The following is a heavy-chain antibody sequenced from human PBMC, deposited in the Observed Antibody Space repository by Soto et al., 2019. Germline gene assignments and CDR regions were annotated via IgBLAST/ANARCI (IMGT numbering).Heavy chain of an antibody. D-gene: IGHD4-17*01. Sequence: ASVKVSCKASGYTFTMYAMHWVRQAPGQRLEWMGWINGGNGNTKYSQKFQGRVTITRDTSASTAYMELSSLRSEDTAVYYCARDPTVVTGYYYYGMDVWGQGPTVTVSS. J-gene: IGHJ6*02. CDR2: INGGNGNT. CDR1: GYTFTMYA. V-gene: IGHV1-3*01. CDR3: ARDPTVVTGYYYYGMDV.